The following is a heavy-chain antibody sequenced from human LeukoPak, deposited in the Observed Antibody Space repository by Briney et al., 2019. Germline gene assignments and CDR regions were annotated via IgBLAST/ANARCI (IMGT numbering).Heavy chain of an antibody. CDR3: AKVPSGWSHYYYYGMDV. Sequence: GGSLRLSCVASGFTFSSYAMSWFRQAPGKGLEWVSAISGSGGSTYYADSVKGRFTISRDNSKNTLYLQMNSLRAEDTAVYYCAKVPSGWSHYYYYGMDVWGQGTTVTVSS. CDR1: GFTFSSYA. CDR2: ISGSGGST. D-gene: IGHD6-19*01. V-gene: IGHV3-23*01. J-gene: IGHJ6*02.